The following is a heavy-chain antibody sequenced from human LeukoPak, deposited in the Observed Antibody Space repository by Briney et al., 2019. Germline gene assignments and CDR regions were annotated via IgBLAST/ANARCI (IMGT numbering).Heavy chain of an antibody. CDR1: GGSIRSDY. D-gene: IGHD1-26*01. Sequence: KPSETLSLTCTVSGGSIRSDYWSWIRQPPGKGLEWIGYIYYSGTTNSGSTNYNPSLKSRVTISVDTSKNQFSLKLSSVTAADTAVYYCARQGGTYSQFDYWGQGTLVTVSS. J-gene: IGHJ4*02. CDR3: ARQGGTYSQFDY. CDR2: IYYSGTTNSGST. V-gene: IGHV4-59*08.